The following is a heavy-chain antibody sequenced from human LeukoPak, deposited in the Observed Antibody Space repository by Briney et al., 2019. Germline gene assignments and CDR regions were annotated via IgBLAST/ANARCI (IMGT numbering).Heavy chain of an antibody. CDR2: INQDGSKK. CDR3: AKWGPHCVGDYCPALDS. Sequence: GESLRLSCVASRFTFSNYWMSWVRQAPGKRLEWVANINQDGSKKVYADSMKGRFTISRDNAKESLYLQLNSLRADDTAVYYCAKWGPHCVGDYCPALDSWGQGTLVTVSS. CDR1: RFTFSNYW. D-gene: IGHD2-21*02. V-gene: IGHV3-7*01. J-gene: IGHJ4*02.